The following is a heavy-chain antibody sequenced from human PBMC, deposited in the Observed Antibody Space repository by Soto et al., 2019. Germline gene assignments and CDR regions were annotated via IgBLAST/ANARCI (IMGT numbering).Heavy chain of an antibody. Sequence: QLQLQESGSGLVKPSQTLSLTCAVSGGSINTATHSWSWIRQPPGKGLEWIGYIYHSGSTYYNPSVKSPVTISIDTFNTQFSLRRSSVTAADTAVYYCARGGGVTTTGDDYWGQGILVTVSS. J-gene: IGHJ4*02. D-gene: IGHD4-4*01. CDR2: IYHSGST. V-gene: IGHV4-30-2*01. CDR1: GGSINTATHS. CDR3: ARGGGVTTTGDDY.